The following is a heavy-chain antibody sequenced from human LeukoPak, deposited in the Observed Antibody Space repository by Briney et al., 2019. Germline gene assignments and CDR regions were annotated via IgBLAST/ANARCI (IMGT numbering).Heavy chain of an antibody. CDR1: GFPFSSYW. V-gene: IGHV3-7*04. CDR3: TRVGYIDEGIDY. Sequence: GSLRLSCVASGFPFSSYWMTWVRQAPGKGLEWVANIKQDGSKKSYVDSVKGRFTISRDNAKNSLYLQMNGLRAEDTAIYYCTRVGYIDEGIDYWGQGTLVTVSS. J-gene: IGHJ4*02. D-gene: IGHD5-24*01. CDR2: IKQDGSKK.